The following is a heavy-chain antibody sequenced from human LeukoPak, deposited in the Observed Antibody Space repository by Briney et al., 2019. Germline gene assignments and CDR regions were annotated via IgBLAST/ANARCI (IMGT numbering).Heavy chain of an antibody. CDR2: ISAYNGHT. Sequence: ASVKVSCKASGYTLTSYGISCVRQPPEQGLEWMGWISAYNGHTKYAQKPQGRVTMTRDTSTSTAYMELRSLRSDDTGLYDCARDYEKREVVWSGYSHNWFDPWGQGTLVTVSS. D-gene: IGHD3-3*01. J-gene: IGHJ5*02. CDR1: GYTLTSYG. V-gene: IGHV1-18*01. CDR3: ARDYEKREVVWSGYSHNWFDP.